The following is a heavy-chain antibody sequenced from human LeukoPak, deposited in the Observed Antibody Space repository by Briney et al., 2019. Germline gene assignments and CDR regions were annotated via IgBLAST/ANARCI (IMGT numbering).Heavy chain of an antibody. Sequence: GGSLRLSCAASGFTFSSYSMHWVRQAPGKGLEWVAVISYDGSSKYYADSVKVRSTISRDSSKNTLYLQMNNLRAEDTAVYYCARPQLASDYYYAMDVWGQGTTVTVSS. CDR3: ARPQLASDYYYAMDV. CDR1: GFTFSSYS. V-gene: IGHV3-30-3*01. J-gene: IGHJ6*02. CDR2: ISYDGSSK. D-gene: IGHD6-6*01.